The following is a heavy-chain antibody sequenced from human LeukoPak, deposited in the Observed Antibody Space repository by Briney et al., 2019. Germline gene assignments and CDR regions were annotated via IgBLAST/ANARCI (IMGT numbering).Heavy chain of an antibody. CDR2: INQDGSVE. D-gene: IGHD3-10*01. V-gene: IGHV3-7*04. CDR3: ARDCCASGSHDY. Sequence: PGGSLRLSCAASGFTFSNAWMNWVRQAPGEGLEWVANINQDGSVEHYVDSVKGRFTISRDNAKNSLYLQMNTLRAEDTAVYYCARDCCASGSHDYWGQGALVTVSS. J-gene: IGHJ4*02. CDR1: GFTFSNAW.